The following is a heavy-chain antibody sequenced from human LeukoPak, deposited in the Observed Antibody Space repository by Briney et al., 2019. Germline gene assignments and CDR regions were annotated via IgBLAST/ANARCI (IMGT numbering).Heavy chain of an antibody. J-gene: IGHJ4*02. CDR2: IYYSGST. CDR3: ARIPRYCTNGVCHTKLYYFDY. D-gene: IGHD2-8*01. V-gene: IGHV4-39*01. CDR1: GGSISSSSYY. Sequence: SETLSLTCTVSGGSISSSSYYWGWIRQPPGKGLEWIGSIYYSGSTYYNPSLKSRVTISVDTSKNQFSLKLSSVTAADPAVYYCARIPRYCTNGVCHTKLYYFDYWGQGTLVTVSS.